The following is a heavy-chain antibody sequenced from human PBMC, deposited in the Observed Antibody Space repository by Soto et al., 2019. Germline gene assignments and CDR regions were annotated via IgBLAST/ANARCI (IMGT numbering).Heavy chain of an antibody. CDR3: AGTYSRGWYGGIDY. Sequence: QVQLVQSGAEVKKPGSSVKVSCKASGGTFSSYAISWVRQAPGQGLEWMGGIIPIFGTANYAQKFQGRVTITADESPGPAYMGLSSLRSEDTAVYYCAGTYSRGWYGGIDYWGQGTLVTVSS. J-gene: IGHJ4*02. D-gene: IGHD6-19*01. V-gene: IGHV1-69*01. CDR2: IIPIFGTA. CDR1: GGTFSSYA.